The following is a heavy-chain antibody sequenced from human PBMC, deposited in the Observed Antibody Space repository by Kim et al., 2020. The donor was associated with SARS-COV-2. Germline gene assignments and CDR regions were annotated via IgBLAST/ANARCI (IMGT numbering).Heavy chain of an antibody. Sequence: GGSLRLSCAASGFTFSSYAMHWVRQAPGKGLEWVAVISYDGSNKYYADSVKGRFTISRDNSKNTMYLQMNSLGAEDTAVYYCARDLALLWFGELFGAFDYWGQGTLVTVSS. D-gene: IGHD3-10*01. CDR3: ARDLALLWFGELFGAFDY. V-gene: IGHV3-30*04. CDR1: GFTFSSYA. CDR2: ISYDGSNK. J-gene: IGHJ4*02.